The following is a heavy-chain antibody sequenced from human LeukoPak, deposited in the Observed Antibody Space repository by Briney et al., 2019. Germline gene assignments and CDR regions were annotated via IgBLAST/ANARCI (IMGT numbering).Heavy chain of an antibody. CDR1: GYTFTNYG. D-gene: IGHD1-26*01. J-gene: IGHJ3*02. CDR2: ISAYNGNT. CDR3: ARGGRWELPRPYAFDI. V-gene: IGHV1-18*01. Sequence: GASVKVSCKASGYTFTNYGISWVRQAPGQGLEWMGWISAYNGNTNYAQKLQGRVTMTTDTSTSTAYMELRNLRSDDTAVYYCARGGRWELPRPYAFDIWGQGTMVTVSS.